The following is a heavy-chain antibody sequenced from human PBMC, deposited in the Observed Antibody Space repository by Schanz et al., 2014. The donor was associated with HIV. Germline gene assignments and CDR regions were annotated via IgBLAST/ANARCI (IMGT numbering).Heavy chain of an antibody. D-gene: IGHD2-15*01. CDR3: ARDLCGKDDY. Sequence: EVQLLESGGGLVQPGGSLRLSCAASGFTFSNYAMTWVRQAPGKGLEWVSVMTTNDRIYYAESVKGRFTISRDTSTNTLYLQMSGLRAEDTAVYYCARDLCGKDDYWGQGTLVTVSS. CDR1: GFTFSNYA. CDR2: MTTNDRI. V-gene: IGHV3-23*01. J-gene: IGHJ4*02.